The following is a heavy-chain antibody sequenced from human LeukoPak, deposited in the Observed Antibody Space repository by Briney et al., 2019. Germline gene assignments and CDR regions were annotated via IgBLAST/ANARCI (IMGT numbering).Heavy chain of an antibody. D-gene: IGHD6-19*01. CDR2: IWYDGSNK. CDR1: GFTFRNYG. Sequence: GGSLRLSCAASGFTFRNYGMHWVRQAPGKGLEWVALIWYDGSNKYYADSVKGRFTIYRDNSKNMLYLQMNSLRPEDTAVYYCATLRSDSSGWYYFDYWGQGTLVTVSS. J-gene: IGHJ4*02. V-gene: IGHV3-30*02. CDR3: ATLRSDSSGWYYFDY.